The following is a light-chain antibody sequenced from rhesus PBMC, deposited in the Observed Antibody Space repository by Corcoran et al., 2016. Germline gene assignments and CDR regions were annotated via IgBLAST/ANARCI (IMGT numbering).Light chain of an antibody. CDR3: LQYSSSPLT. Sequence: DIQMTQSPSSLSVSVGDTVSITCRASQSTSSWLYWYQQKPGKAPKLLSYKASNLQSGVPSRFSGSGSGTDFTLTISSLQPEDFATYYCLQYSSSPLTFGGGTKVEIK. V-gene: IGKV1-22*01. J-gene: IGKJ4*01. CDR1: QSTSSW. CDR2: KAS.